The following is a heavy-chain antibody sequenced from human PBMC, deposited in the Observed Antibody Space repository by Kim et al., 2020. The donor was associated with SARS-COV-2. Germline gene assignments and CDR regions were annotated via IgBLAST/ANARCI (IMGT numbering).Heavy chain of an antibody. CDR3: ARSLLLSCSSTSCYGSGGGEI. CDR2: IYYSGST. Sequence: SETLSLTCTVSGGSISSSSYYWGWIRQPPGKGLEWIGSIYYSGSTYYNPSLKSRVTISVDTSKNQFSLKLSSVTAADTAVYYCARSLLLSCSSTSCYGSGGGEIWGQGTMVTVSS. D-gene: IGHD2-2*01. V-gene: IGHV4-39*07. J-gene: IGHJ3*01. CDR1: GGSISSSSYY.